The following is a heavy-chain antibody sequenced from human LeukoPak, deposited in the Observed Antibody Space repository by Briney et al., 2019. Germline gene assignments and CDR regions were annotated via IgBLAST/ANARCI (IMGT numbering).Heavy chain of an antibody. Sequence: SETLSLTCTVSGGSISSYYWSWIRQPPGKGVEWIGSIYYSGSTNYNPSLKSRVTISVDTSKNQFSLKLTSVTAADTAVYYCARDRWRLQPDYWGQGILVTVSS. J-gene: IGHJ4*02. CDR3: ARDRWRLQPDY. D-gene: IGHD5-24*01. V-gene: IGHV4-59*01. CDR1: GGSISSYY. CDR2: IYYSGST.